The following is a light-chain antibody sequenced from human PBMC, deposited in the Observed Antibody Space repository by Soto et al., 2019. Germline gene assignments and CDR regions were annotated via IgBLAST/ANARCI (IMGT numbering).Light chain of an antibody. J-gene: IGLJ1*01. CDR1: SSDIGGYNY. CDR3: SSYRSVGTVV. V-gene: IGLV2-14*01. Sequence: QSVLAQPASVSGSPGQSITIPCTGTSSDIGGYNYVSWYQQHPGKAPKVMIYEVTNRPSGVSTRFSGSKTGNTASLTISGLQPEDEADYYCSSYRSVGTVVFGTGTKVTVL. CDR2: EVT.